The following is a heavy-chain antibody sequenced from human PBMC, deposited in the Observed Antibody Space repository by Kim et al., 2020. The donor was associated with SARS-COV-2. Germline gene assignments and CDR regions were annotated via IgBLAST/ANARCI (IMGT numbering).Heavy chain of an antibody. Sequence: GGSLRLSCSASGFTFSSYAMHWVRQAPGKGLEYVSAISSNGGSTYYADSVKGRFTISRDNSKNTLYLQMSSLRAEDTAVYYCVKDGGDCSSTSCVGNWFDPWGQGTLGTVSS. J-gene: IGHJ5*02. CDR2: ISSNGGST. D-gene: IGHD2-2*01. CDR1: GFTFSSYA. CDR3: VKDGGDCSSTSCVGNWFDP. V-gene: IGHV3-64D*06.